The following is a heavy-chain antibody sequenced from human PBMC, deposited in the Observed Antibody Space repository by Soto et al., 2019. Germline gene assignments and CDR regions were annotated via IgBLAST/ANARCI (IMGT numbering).Heavy chain of an antibody. V-gene: IGHV1-8*01. CDR1: GYTFTSYD. CDR3: AREMTVPPCMDV. J-gene: IGHJ6*02. Sequence: QVQLVQSVAEVKKPGASVKGSCKASGYTFTSYDINWVRQATGQGLEWMGWMNPNSGNTGYAQKLQGRVTMTRNTSISTAYMELSSMRSEDTAVYYCAREMTVPPCMDVWGQGTTVTVSS. D-gene: IGHD2-21*02. CDR2: MNPNSGNT.